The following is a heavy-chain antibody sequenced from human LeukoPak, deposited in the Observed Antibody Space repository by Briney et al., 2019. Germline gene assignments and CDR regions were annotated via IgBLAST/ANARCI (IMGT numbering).Heavy chain of an antibody. CDR2: ISYDGSNK. J-gene: IGHJ4*02. D-gene: IGHD1-26*01. Sequence: PGGSLRLSCAASGFTLSSYAMHWVRQAPGKGLEWVAVISYDGSNKYYADSVKGRFTISRDNSKNTLYLQMNSLRAEDTAVYYCARDAVGAPTPLIDYWGQGTLVTVSS. V-gene: IGHV3-30-3*01. CDR3: ARDAVGAPTPLIDY. CDR1: GFTLSSYA.